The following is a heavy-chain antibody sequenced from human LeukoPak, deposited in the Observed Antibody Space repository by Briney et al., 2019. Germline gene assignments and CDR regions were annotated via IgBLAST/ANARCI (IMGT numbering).Heavy chain of an antibody. J-gene: IGHJ4*02. Sequence: SETLSLTCAVYGGSFSGYYWSWIRQPPGKGPEWIGEINHSGSTNYNPSLKSRVTISVDTSKNQFSLKLSSVTAADTAVYYCARSGYSSGWTLDYWGQGTLVTVSS. D-gene: IGHD6-19*01. V-gene: IGHV4-34*01. CDR1: GGSFSGYY. CDR3: ARSGYSSGWTLDY. CDR2: INHSGST.